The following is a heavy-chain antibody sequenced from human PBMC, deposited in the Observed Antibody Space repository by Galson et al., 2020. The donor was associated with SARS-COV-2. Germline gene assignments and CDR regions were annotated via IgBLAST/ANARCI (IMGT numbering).Heavy chain of an antibody. CDR3: ATFLAYCGGDCYYSLDY. Sequence: ASVKVSRKVSGYTLTELSMHWVRPAPGKGLAGMGGFDAEDGETIYAQKFQGRVTMTEDTSTDTAYMELSSLRSEDTAVYYCATFLAYCGGDCYYSLDYWGQGTLVTVSS. CDR2: FDAEDGET. CDR1: GYTLTELS. V-gene: IGHV1-24*01. J-gene: IGHJ4*02. D-gene: IGHD2-21*02.